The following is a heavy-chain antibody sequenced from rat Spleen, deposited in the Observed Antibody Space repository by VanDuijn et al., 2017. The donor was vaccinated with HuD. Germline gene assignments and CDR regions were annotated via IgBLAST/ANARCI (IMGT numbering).Heavy chain of an antibody. CDR3: ARWRYTRRGFDY. D-gene: IGHD1-11*01. Sequence: QVQLKESGPGLVKPSLTLSLTCTVSGFSLSSYGVIWVRQPPGKGLEWMGVIWTGGSTAYNSLLKSRLSISRDTSKSQVFLKMNSLQTEDTATYCCARWRYTRRGFDYWGQGVMVTVSS. CDR1: GFSLSSYG. V-gene: IGHV2-16*01. CDR2: IWTGGST. J-gene: IGHJ2*01.